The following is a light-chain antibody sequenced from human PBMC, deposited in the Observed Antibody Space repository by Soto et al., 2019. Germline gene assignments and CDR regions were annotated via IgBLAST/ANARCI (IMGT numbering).Light chain of an antibody. V-gene: IGKV1-39*01. CDR3: QQSYSTPPYA. J-gene: IGKJ2*01. CDR1: QSISNY. Sequence: DIQMTQSPSSLSASVGDRVTITCRASQSISNYLNWYQQKPGKAPKLLIYAASSLQTGVPSRFSGSGSGTDFTLTISNLQPEDFATYYCQQSYSTPPYAFGQGTKLEI. CDR2: AAS.